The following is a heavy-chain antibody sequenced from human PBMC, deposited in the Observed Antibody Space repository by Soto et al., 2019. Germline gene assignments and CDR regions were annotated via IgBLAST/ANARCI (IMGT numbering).Heavy chain of an antibody. CDR2: IWYDGSNK. CDR1: GFTFSSYG. V-gene: IGHV3-33*01. CDR3: ARVYYYDSSGYNWYFDL. Sequence: QVQLVESGGGVVQPGRSLRLSCAASGFTFSSYGMHWVRQAPGKGLERVAVIWYDGSNKYYADSVKGRFTISRDNSKNTLYLQMNSLRAEDTAVYYCARVYYYDSSGYNWYFDLWGRGTLVTVSS. D-gene: IGHD3-22*01. J-gene: IGHJ2*01.